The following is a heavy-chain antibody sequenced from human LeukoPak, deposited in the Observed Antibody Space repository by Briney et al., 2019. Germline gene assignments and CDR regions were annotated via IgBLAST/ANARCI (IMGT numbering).Heavy chain of an antibody. CDR2: ISGSGGST. CDR1: GFTVSSNY. CDR3: AKGHYYDSSGYTDY. V-gene: IGHV3-23*01. J-gene: IGHJ4*02. Sequence: GGSLRLSCAASGFTVSSNYMSWVRQAPGKGLEWVSAISGSGGSTYYADSVKGRFTISRDNSKNTLYLQMNSLRAEDTAVYYCAKGHYYDSSGYTDYWGQGTLVTVSS. D-gene: IGHD3-22*01.